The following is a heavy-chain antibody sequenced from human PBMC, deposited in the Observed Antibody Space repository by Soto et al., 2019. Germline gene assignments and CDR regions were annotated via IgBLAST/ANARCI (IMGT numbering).Heavy chain of an antibody. D-gene: IGHD6-19*01. Sequence: QVQLVQSGAEVKKPGSSVKVSCKASGGTFSSYAISWVRQAPGQGLEWMGGIIPIFGTANYAQKFQGRVTITADESTSTAYMELSSLRSEDTAVYYCARNLGGQWLGEGGDYYYYYGMDVWGQGTTVTVSS. V-gene: IGHV1-69*01. CDR3: ARNLGGQWLGEGGDYYYYYGMDV. J-gene: IGHJ6*02. CDR2: IIPIFGTA. CDR1: GGTFSSYA.